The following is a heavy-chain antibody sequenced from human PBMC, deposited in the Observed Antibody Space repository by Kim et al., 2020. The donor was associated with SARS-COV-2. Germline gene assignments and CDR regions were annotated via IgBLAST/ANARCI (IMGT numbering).Heavy chain of an antibody. CDR3: AREGQWLVWGRYGMDV. V-gene: IGHV3-53*01. J-gene: IGHJ6*02. CDR1: GFTVSSNY. D-gene: IGHD6-19*01. CDR2: IYSGGST. Sequence: GGSLRLSCAASGFTVSSNYMSWVRQAPGKGLEWVSVIYSGGSTYYADSVKGRFTISRDNSKNTLYLQMNSLRAEDTAVYYCAREGQWLVWGRYGMDVWGQGTTVTVSS.